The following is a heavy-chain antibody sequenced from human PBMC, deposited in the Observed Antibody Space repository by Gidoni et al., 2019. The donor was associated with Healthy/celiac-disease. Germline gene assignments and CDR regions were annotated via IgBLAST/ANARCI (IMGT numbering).Heavy chain of an antibody. CDR1: GFTVSSNY. J-gene: IGHJ4*02. CDR3: ARGPNTAMGPEDY. D-gene: IGHD5-18*01. CDR2: IYSGGST. Sequence: EVQLVESGGGLIQPGGSLRLSCAASGFTVSSNYMSWVRQAPGKGLEWVSVIYSGGSTYYADSVKGRFTISRDNSKNTLYLQMNSLRAEDTAVYYCARGPNTAMGPEDYWGQGTLVTVSS. V-gene: IGHV3-53*01.